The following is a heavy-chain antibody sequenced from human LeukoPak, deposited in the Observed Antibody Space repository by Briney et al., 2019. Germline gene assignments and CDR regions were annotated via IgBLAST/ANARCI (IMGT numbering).Heavy chain of an antibody. J-gene: IGHJ3*02. D-gene: IGHD3-22*01. Sequence: ASVKVSCKASGYTFTGYYMHWVRQAPGQGLEWMGWINPNSGGTNYAQKFQGRVTMTRDTSISTAYMELSSLRSEDTAVYYCARDLGPYYYDSSGYEGGDAFDIWGQGTMVTVSS. CDR3: ARDLGPYYYDSSGYEGGDAFDI. CDR1: GYTFTGYY. V-gene: IGHV1-2*02. CDR2: INPNSGGT.